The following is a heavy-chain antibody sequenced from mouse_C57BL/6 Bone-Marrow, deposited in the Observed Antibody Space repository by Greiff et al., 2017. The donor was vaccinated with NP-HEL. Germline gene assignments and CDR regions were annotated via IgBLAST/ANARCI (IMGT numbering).Heavy chain of an antibody. J-gene: IGHJ3*01. CDR1: GFSFNTYA. CDR3: VRHGWLLPFAY. Sequence: EVQRVESGGGLVQPKGSLKLSCAASGFSFNTYAMNWVRQAPGKGLEWVARIRSKSNIYATYYADSVKDRFTISRDDSESMLYLQMNNLKTEDTAMYYCVRHGWLLPFAYWGQGTLVTVSA. CDR2: IRSKSNIYAT. V-gene: IGHV10-1*01. D-gene: IGHD2-3*01.